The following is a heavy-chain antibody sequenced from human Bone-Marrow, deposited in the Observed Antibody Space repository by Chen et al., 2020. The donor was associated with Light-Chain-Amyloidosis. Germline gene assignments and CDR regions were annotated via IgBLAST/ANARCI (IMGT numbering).Heavy chain of an antibody. CDR3: ARLRDGYNFDY. D-gene: IGHD5-12*01. Sequence: EVQLEQSGPEVKKPGESLKISCKGSGYTFPNYWIGWVRQMPGKGLEWIGVLYPDDSDARYSPSFEGQVTISADKSLTTAYLQWRSLKASDTAMYYCARLRDGYNFDYWGQGTLVTVSS. J-gene: IGHJ4*02. CDR2: LYPDDSDA. V-gene: IGHV5-51*01. CDR1: GYTFPNYW.